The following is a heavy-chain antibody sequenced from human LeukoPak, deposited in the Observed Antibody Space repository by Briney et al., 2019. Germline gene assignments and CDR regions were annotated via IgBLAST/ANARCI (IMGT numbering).Heavy chain of an antibody. CDR3: AREWGLESSGYYYAY. V-gene: IGHV1-69*13. CDR2: ITPIFGTA. J-gene: IGHJ4*02. Sequence: ASVKVSCKASGGTFRRFTISWVRQAPGQGFEWMGGITPIFGTANFAQKFQGRVSITADESMSTAFMELSSLRSEDTAVYYCAREWGLESSGYYYAYWGQGALVTVSS. CDR1: GGTFRRFT. D-gene: IGHD3-22*01.